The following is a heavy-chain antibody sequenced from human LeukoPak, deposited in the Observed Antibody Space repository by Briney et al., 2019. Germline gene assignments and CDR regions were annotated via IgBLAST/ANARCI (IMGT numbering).Heavy chain of an antibody. J-gene: IGHJ4*02. CDR1: GGTFSSYA. CDR2: IIPIFGTA. V-gene: IGHV1-69*05. Sequence: SVKVSCKASGGTFSSYAISWVRQAPGQGLEWMGGIIPIFGTANYAQKFQGRVTITTDESTSTAYMELSSLRSEDTAVYYCARMDGYNRIFDYWGQGTLVTAS. CDR3: ARMDGYNRIFDY. D-gene: IGHD5-24*01.